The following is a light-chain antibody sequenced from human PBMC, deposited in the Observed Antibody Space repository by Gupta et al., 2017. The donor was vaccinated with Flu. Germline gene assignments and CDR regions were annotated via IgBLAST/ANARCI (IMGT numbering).Light chain of an antibody. CDR1: QSVSSY. Sequence: EIVLTQSPATLSLSPGERATLSCRASQSVSSYLAWYQQKPGQAPRLLIYDASNRATGIPARFSGSGSGTDFTLTISSREPEDFAVYYCQQRSNSGACGQGTKGEIK. V-gene: IGKV3-11*01. J-gene: IGKJ1*01. CDR2: DAS. CDR3: QQRSNSGA.